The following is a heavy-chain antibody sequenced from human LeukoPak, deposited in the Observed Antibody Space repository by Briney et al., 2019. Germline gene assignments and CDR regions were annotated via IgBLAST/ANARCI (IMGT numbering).Heavy chain of an antibody. CDR3: ARINLWPGNWIDS. CDR1: GGSFGDHF. Sequence: SATLSLTCGLNGGSFGDHFWGWFRQSPGKGLEWIGEVNQRGTINSNPSLKSRVPISVETSKNQFSLKLTSVTAADTAVYYCARINLWPGNWIDSWGQGSLVTVSS. J-gene: IGHJ5*01. CDR2: VNQRGTI. V-gene: IGHV4-34*01. D-gene: IGHD2/OR15-2a*01.